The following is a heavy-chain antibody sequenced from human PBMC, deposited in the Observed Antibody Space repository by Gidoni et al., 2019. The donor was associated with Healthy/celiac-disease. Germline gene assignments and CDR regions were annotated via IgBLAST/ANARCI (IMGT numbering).Heavy chain of an antibody. CDR1: GGSIRSGSYY. J-gene: IGHJ6*02. CDR2: IYTSGST. V-gene: IGHV4-61*02. D-gene: IGHD4-17*01. Sequence: QVQLQESGPGLVKPSKTLSLTCTAAGGSIRSGSYYWSWIRQPAGKRLGWIGRIYTSGSTNYNPSLKSRVTMSVDTSKNQFSRKLSSVTAADTAVYYCARDLATVTTLYGMDVWGQGTTVTVSS. CDR3: ARDLATVTTLYGMDV.